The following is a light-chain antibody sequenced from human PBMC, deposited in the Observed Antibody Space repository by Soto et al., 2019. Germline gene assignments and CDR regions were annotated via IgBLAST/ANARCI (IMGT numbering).Light chain of an antibody. CDR2: GAS. CDR1: QSVSSN. CDR3: QQYNNWPPLT. J-gene: IGKJ4*01. Sequence: EIVMTQSPVTLSVSPGERATLSCRASQSVSSNLAWYQQKPGQAPRLLIYGASTRATDIPDRFSGSGSGTEFTLTISSLQSEDFAVYYCQQYNNWPPLTFGGGTKVEIK. V-gene: IGKV3-15*01.